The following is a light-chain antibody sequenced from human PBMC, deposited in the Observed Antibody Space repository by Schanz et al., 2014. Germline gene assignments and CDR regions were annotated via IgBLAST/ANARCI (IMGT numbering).Light chain of an antibody. V-gene: IGKV3-11*01. CDR1: QTVSSY. CDR3: QQRSSWPLT. J-gene: IGKJ4*01. CDR2: GAS. Sequence: EIVLTQSPDTLSLSPGERATLSCRASQTVSSYLAWYQQKPGQAPRLLIYGASTRATGIPARFSGSGSGTDFTLTISSLEPEDFAVYYCQQRSSWPLTFGGGTKVEIK.